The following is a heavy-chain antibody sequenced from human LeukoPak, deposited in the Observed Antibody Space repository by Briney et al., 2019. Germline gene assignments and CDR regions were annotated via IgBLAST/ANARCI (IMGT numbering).Heavy chain of an antibody. Sequence: PGGSLRLSCAVSGFTFSGFWMSWSRQAPGKGLEWVASINSDGSEGYYADVVKGRFTISRDNAKNSLYLQINSLRAEDTAVYYCARSSYSSSSSVWGQGTTVTVSS. CDR3: ARSSYSSSSSV. CDR1: GFTFSGFW. D-gene: IGHD6-6*01. J-gene: IGHJ3*01. V-gene: IGHV3-7*03. CDR2: INSDGSEG.